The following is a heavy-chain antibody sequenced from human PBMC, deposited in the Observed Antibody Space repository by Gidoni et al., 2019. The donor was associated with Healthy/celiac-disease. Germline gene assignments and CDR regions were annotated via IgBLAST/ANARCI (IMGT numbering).Heavy chain of an antibody. V-gene: IGHV1-3*01. CDR3: AGGSYSSSWYEYAFDI. CDR1: GYTFTSYA. Sequence: QVQLVQSGAEVKKPGASVKVSGKASGYTFTSYAMHWVRQAPGQRLEWMGWINAGNGNTKYSQKFQGRVTITRDTSASTAYMELSSLRSEDTAVYYCAGGSYSSSWYEYAFDIWGQGTMVTVSS. CDR2: INAGNGNT. D-gene: IGHD6-13*01. J-gene: IGHJ3*02.